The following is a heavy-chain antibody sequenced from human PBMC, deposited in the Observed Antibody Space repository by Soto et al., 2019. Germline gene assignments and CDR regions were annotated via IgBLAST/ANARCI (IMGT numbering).Heavy chain of an antibody. V-gene: IGHV1-18*04. CDR3: ARDKGGTYDFWSGYYKGGNYYYGMDV. Sequence: ASVKVSCKASGYTFTSYGISWVRQAPGQGPEWMGWISAYNGNTNYAQKLQGRVTMTTDTSANTAYMELRSLRSDDTAVYYCARDKGGTYDFWSGYYKGGNYYYGMDVWGQGTTVTVSS. J-gene: IGHJ6*02. CDR1: GYTFTSYG. CDR2: ISAYNGNT. D-gene: IGHD3-3*01.